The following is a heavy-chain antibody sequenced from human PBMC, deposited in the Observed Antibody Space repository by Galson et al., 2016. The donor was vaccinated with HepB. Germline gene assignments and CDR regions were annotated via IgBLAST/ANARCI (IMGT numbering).Heavy chain of an antibody. D-gene: IGHD3-10*01. V-gene: IGHV1-2*02. Sequence: SVKVSCKASGYTFTDYYIHWVRQAPGQGLEWMGWINPSSGGTKYVQKFQGRVTMTGDTSINTAYMELTRVRSDDTAVYYCSRHHQRSGSGSYQSDFDYWGQGTLVTVAS. CDR1: GYTFTDYY. CDR2: INPSSGGT. CDR3: SRHHQRSGSGSYQSDFDY. J-gene: IGHJ4*02.